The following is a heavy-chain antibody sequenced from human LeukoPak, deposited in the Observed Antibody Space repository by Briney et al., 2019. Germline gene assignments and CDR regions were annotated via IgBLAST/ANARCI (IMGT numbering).Heavy chain of an antibody. CDR3: ARITSRDYFDY. J-gene: IGHJ4*02. Sequence: GGSLRLSCAASGFTFSGYWMHWVRQAPGKGLVWVSRINGDGTSTTYTDSVKGRFTISRDNAKNTLSLQMNSLRAEDTAVYYCARITSRDYFDYWGQGTLVTVSS. CDR1: GFTFSGYW. CDR2: INGDGTST. D-gene: IGHD2-2*01. V-gene: IGHV3-74*01.